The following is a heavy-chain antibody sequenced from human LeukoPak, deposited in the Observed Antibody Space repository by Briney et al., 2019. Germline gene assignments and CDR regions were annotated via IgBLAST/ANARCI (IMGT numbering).Heavy chain of an antibody. CDR2: ISSSGSAK. CDR3: ARAAFYDTSGYYRPDF. Sequence: GGSLRLSCIVSGFTLSNHEMNWVRQAPGRGLEWVSYISSSGSAKYYADSVKGRFTISRDNAQNSLDLQMSSLRAEDTAIYYCARAAFYDTSGYYRPDFWGQGTLVTVSS. CDR1: GFTLSNHE. J-gene: IGHJ4*02. V-gene: IGHV3-48*03. D-gene: IGHD3-22*01.